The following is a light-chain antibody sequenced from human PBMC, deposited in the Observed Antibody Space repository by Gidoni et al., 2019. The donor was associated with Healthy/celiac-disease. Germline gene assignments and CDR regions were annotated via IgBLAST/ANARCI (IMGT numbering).Light chain of an antibody. J-gene: IGKJ1*01. CDR3: QQYDNLPLT. CDR1: QDISNY. Sequence: DIQMTQSPSSLSASVGDRVTMTCQASQDISNYLNWYQQKPGKAPKLLIYDASNLETGVPSRFSVSGSGTDFTFRISSRQPEDSATYYCQQYDNLPLTFGQGTKVEIK. V-gene: IGKV1-33*01. CDR2: DAS.